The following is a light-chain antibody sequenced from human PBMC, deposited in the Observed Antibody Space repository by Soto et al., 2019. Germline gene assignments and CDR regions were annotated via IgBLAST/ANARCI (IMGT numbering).Light chain of an antibody. V-gene: IGLV2-11*01. CDR1: SSDVGGYNC. CDR2: DVT. J-gene: IGLJ1*01. CDR3: CSHSASYTFV. Sequence: QSLLTQPRSVSGSPGQSVTISCTGTSSDVGGYNCVSWYQQHPGKAPQLIIYDVTQRPSGVPDRFSGSKSGNTASLSISGLQAEDEADYYCCSHSASYTFVFGTGTKVNV.